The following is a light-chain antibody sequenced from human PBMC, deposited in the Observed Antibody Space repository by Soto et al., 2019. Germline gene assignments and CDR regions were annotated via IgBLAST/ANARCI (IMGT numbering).Light chain of an antibody. CDR2: VNSDGSH. V-gene: IGLV4-69*01. CDR3: QTWGTAIRVV. Sequence: QPVLTQSPSASASLGASVKLTCTLSSGHSNYAIAWHQQQPGKGPRYLMKVNSDGSHSKGDGIPDRFSGASSGAKRYLTISSLQSEDEADYYCQTWGTAIRVVFGGGTKLTVL. CDR1: SGHSNYA. J-gene: IGLJ2*01.